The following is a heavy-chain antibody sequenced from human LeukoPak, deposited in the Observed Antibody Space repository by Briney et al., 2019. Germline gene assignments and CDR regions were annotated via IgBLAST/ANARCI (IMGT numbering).Heavy chain of an antibody. J-gene: IGHJ4*02. CDR1: GDSVSTNSAA. D-gene: IGHD2-2*01. V-gene: IGHV6-1*01. CDR2: TYYRSKWYN. Sequence: SQTLSLTCAISGDSVSTNSAAWNWIRQSPSRGLEWLGRTYYRSKWYNDYAVSVKSRITINPDTSNNHFSLQLNSVTPEDTAVYYCARGGIGFCTSSSCYFDSWGQGTLVTVSS. CDR3: ARGGIGFCTSSSCYFDS.